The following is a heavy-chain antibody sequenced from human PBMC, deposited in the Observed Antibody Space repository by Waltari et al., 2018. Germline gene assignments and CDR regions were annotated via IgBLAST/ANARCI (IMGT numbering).Heavy chain of an antibody. V-gene: IGHV3-53*01. CDR2: IYSGGST. D-gene: IGHD5-12*01. Sequence: EVQLVESGGGLIPPGGSLRLSCAASGFTVSSNYMSWVRQAPGQGLEWVSVIYSGGSTYYADSVKGRFTISRDNSKNTLYLQMNSLRAEDTAVYYCARDKGRWLQFGWFDPWGQGTLVTVSS. CDR3: ARDKGRWLQFGWFDP. J-gene: IGHJ5*02. CDR1: GFTVSSNY.